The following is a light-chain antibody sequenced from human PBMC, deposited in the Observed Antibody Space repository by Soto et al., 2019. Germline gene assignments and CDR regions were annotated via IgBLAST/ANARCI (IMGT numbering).Light chain of an antibody. CDR3: MQALQTPT. Sequence: DIVMTQSPLSLPVTPGEPASISCRSSHSLLHSNGYNYLDWYLQKPGQSPQLLIYLGSNRASGVPDRFSGSGTGIDFTLKISGVEAEDVGVYYCMQALQTPTFGGGTKVDIK. CDR1: HSLLHSNGYNY. CDR2: LGS. V-gene: IGKV2-28*01. J-gene: IGKJ4*02.